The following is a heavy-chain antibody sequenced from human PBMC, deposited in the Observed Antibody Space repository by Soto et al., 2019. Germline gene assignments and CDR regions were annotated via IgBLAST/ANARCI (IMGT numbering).Heavy chain of an antibody. CDR1: GFTFDDYA. CDR3: AKSPVAGTGDAFDI. CDR2: ISWNSGSI. V-gene: IGHV3-9*01. Sequence: GGSLRLSCAASGFTFDDYAMHWVRQAPGKGLEWVSGISWNSGSIGYADSVKGRFTISRDNAKNSLYLQMNSLRAEDTALYYCAKSPVAGTGDAFDIWGQGTMVTVSS. J-gene: IGHJ3*02. D-gene: IGHD6-19*01.